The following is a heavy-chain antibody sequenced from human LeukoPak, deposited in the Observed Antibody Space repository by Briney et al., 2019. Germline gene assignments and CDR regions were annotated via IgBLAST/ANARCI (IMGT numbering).Heavy chain of an antibody. D-gene: IGHD5-18*01. CDR3: AREYTANWFDP. CDR2: IYYSGIT. J-gene: IGHJ5*02. Sequence: SETLSLTCTVSGGSISSNSYYWGWIRQPPGKGLEWIGSIYYSGITYYNPSLKSRVTISVDTSKNQFSLKLSSVTAADTAVYYCAREYTANWFDPWGQGTLVTVSS. CDR1: GGSISSNSYY. V-gene: IGHV4-39*07.